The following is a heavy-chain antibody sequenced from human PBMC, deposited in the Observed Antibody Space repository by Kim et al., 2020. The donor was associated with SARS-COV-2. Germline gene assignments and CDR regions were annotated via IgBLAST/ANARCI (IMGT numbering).Heavy chain of an antibody. J-gene: IGHJ6*02. Sequence: SETLSLTCNVSGGSISTYYWSWIRQSPGKGLEWIGYVYYSGTTNYNPSLKSRVTISVDTSKHQLSLKMTSVTAADTAVYYCARDRGGTTGMDVWGQGTTVTVSS. CDR3: ARDRGGTTGMDV. V-gene: IGHV4-59*13. CDR1: GGSISTYY. D-gene: IGHD3-16*01. CDR2: VYYSGTT.